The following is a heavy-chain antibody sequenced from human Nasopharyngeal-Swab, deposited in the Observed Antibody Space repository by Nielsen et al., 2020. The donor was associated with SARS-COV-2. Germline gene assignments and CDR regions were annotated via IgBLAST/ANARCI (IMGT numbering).Heavy chain of an antibody. V-gene: IGHV3-64D*08. CDR1: GLIFSSFP. J-gene: IGHJ4*02. Sequence: GRSLTLSCSASGLIFSSFPMQWVRQAPGKGLEYISAISSSGANAYYSDSVQGRFTISRDNSFNTLYLQMSSLRTEDTAVYYCVKRVGDTPKVTDLDYWGQGTLVTVSS. CDR2: ISSSGANA. D-gene: IGHD5-18*01. CDR3: VKRVGDTPKVTDLDY.